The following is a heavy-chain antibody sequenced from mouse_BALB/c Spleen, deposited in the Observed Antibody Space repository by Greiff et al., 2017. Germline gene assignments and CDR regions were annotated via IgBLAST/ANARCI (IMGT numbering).Heavy chain of an antibody. V-gene: IGHV14-4*02. CDR3: NAWGGYYVGFAY. CDR1: GFNIKDYY. D-gene: IGHD2-3*01. CDR2: IDPENGDT. J-gene: IGHJ3*01. Sequence: EVQLQQSGAELVRSGASVKLSCTASGFNIKDYYMHWVKQRPEQGLEWIGWIDPENGDTEYAPKFQGKATMTADTSSNTAYLQLSSLTSEDTAVYYCNAWGGYYVGFAYWGQGTLVTVSA.